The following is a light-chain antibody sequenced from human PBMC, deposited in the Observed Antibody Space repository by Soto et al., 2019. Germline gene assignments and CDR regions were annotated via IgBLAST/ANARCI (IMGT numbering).Light chain of an antibody. J-gene: IGKJ4*01. Sequence: EIVLTQSPATLSLSPGERATLSCRASQSVGSYLAWYQHKPGQSPRLLIYDASNRATGIPAGFSGSGSGTDFTLAISSLEPEDFAIYYCQQRSNWPLTFGGGTNVEIK. CDR2: DAS. CDR1: QSVGSY. CDR3: QQRSNWPLT. V-gene: IGKV3-11*01.